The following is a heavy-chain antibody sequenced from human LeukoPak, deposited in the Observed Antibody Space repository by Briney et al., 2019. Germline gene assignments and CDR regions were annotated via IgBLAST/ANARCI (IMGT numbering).Heavy chain of an antibody. V-gene: IGHV4-39*01. CDR2: VHNVGST. J-gene: IGHJ4*02. Sequence: SETLSLTCTVSGASTTNGIYYWAWIRHPPGKGLEWIGSVHNVGSTYYNLSLRSRVTMSIDTSKNQFSLRLNSVTAADTAVYYCARHAEYNSGWHFYLDHWGQGILVTVSS. D-gene: IGHD6-19*01. CDR1: GASTTNGIYY. CDR3: ARHAEYNSGWHFYLDH.